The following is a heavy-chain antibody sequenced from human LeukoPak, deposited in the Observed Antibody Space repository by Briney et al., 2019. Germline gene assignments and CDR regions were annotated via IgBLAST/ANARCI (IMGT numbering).Heavy chain of an antibody. CDR2: ISSSGSTI. Sequence: GGSLRLSCAASGFTFSDYYMSWIRQAPGKGLEWVSYISSSGSTIYYADSMKGRFTISRDNAKNSLFLQMNNLRAEDTAGYYCARDRRYFDTGGLGGPDYWGQGTLITVSS. D-gene: IGHD2-8*02. J-gene: IGHJ4*02. CDR1: GFTFSDYY. CDR3: ARDRRYFDTGGLGGPDY. V-gene: IGHV3-11*04.